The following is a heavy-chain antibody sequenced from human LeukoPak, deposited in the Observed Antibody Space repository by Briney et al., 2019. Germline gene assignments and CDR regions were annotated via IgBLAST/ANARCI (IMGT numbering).Heavy chain of an antibody. CDR2: ISAYNGNT. CDR3: ARDYYDSSGYFLRGDY. V-gene: IGHV1-18*01. D-gene: IGHD3-22*01. Sequence: GASVNVSFTSSVYTFTIYGISWVRQAPGQGLEWMGWISAYNGNTNYAQKLQGRVTMTTDTSTSTAYMELRSLRSDDTAVYYCARDYYDSSGYFLRGDYWGQGTLVTVSS. J-gene: IGHJ4*02. CDR1: VYTFTIYG.